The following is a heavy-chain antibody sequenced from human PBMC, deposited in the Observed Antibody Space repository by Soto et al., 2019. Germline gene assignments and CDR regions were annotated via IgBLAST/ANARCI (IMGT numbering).Heavy chain of an antibody. CDR3: ARDRDYYYGMDV. CDR2: ISSISSYI. CDR1: GFSFSSYS. Sequence: PVGSLRLSCAASGFSFSSYSLNWVRQAPGKGLEWVSSISSISSYIYYADSVKGRFTISRDNAKNSLYLQMNSLRGEDTAVYYCARDRDYYYGMDVWGQGTTVTVSS. V-gene: IGHV3-21*01. J-gene: IGHJ6*02.